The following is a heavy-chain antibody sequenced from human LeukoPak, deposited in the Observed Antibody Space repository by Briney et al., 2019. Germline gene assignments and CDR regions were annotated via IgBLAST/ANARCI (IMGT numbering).Heavy chain of an antibody. Sequence: ASVKVSCKASGGTFSSYAISWVRQAPGQGLEWMGRIIPILGIANYAQKFQGRVTITADKSTSTAYMELSSLRSEDTAVYYCASDGDYRSPRIYWGQGTLVTVSS. CDR1: GGTFSSYA. CDR3: ASDGDYRSPRIY. CDR2: IIPILGIA. V-gene: IGHV1-69*04. D-gene: IGHD4-17*01. J-gene: IGHJ4*02.